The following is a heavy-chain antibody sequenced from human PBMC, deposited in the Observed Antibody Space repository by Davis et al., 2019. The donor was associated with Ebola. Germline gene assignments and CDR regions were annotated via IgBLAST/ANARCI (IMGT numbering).Heavy chain of an antibody. Sequence: ASVKVSCKASGYTFGDYYVHWVRQAPGQGLEWMGRFNPNSGGTNFEQKFQDRFTMTWDTSVNTAFMELGGLRSDDTAIYYCAREGWTTGVDYWGRGTLVTASS. CDR3: AREGWTTGVDY. J-gene: IGHJ4*02. CDR1: GYTFGDYY. V-gene: IGHV1-2*06. CDR2: FNPNSGGT. D-gene: IGHD1-1*01.